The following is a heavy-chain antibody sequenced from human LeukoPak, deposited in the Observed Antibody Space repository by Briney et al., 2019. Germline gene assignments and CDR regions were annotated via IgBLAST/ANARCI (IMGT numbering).Heavy chain of an antibody. CDR2: IIPILGIA. CDR3: ARVRRKVTGFDY. D-gene: IGHD4-23*01. CDR1: GGTFSSYA. V-gene: IGHV1-69*04. J-gene: IGHJ4*02. Sequence: GSSVKVSCKASGGTFSSYAISWVRQAPGQGLEWMGRIIPILGIANYAQKFQGRVTITADKSTSTAYMELSSLRSEDTAVYYCARVRRKVTGFDYWGQGTLVTVSS.